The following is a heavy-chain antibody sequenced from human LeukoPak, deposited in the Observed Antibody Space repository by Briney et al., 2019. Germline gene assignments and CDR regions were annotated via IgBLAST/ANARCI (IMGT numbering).Heavy chain of an antibody. CDR3: AAGPVYDYFEF. Sequence: PSETLSLTCTVSGDSLNIYYWSWIRQPPGKGLEWIGYMYYSGSTNYNPSLKSRVTISVDTSKNQFSLKLTSVTAADTAVYYCAAGPVYDYFEFWGQGTLVTVSS. V-gene: IGHV4-59*01. D-gene: IGHD3-22*01. CDR1: GDSLNIYY. J-gene: IGHJ4*02. CDR2: MYYSGST.